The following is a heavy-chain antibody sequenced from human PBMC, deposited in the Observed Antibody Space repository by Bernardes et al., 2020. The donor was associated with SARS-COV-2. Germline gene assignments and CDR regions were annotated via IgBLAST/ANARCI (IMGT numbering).Heavy chain of an antibody. Sequence: ASMKVSCKASGYTFTDSDINWVRQTAGRGLEWMAYVNPGSGARGSAQKFQGRIRASTDISTETAFLELDSLAPEDTAVYYCARAVWGKVWGQGSLLLVSS. V-gene: IGHV1-8*01. CDR2: VNPGSGAR. CDR1: GYTFTDSD. CDR3: ARAVWGKV. D-gene: IGHD3-16*01. J-gene: IGHJ4*02.